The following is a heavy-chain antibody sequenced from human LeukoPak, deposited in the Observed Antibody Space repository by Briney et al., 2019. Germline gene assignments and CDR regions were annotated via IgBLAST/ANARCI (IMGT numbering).Heavy chain of an antibody. D-gene: IGHD3-10*01. Sequence: PSETLSLTCTVSGGSISSYYWSWIRQPPGKGLEWIGYIYYSGSTNYNPSLKSRVTISVDTSKNQFSLKLSSVTAADTAVYYCARGRMVRGHPRGYGMDVWGKGTTVTVSS. CDR1: GGSISSYY. CDR3: ARGRMVRGHPRGYGMDV. V-gene: IGHV4-59*12. J-gene: IGHJ6*04. CDR2: IYYSGST.